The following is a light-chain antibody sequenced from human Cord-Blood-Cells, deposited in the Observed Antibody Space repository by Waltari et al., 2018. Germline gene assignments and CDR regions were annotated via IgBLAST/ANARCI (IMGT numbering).Light chain of an antibody. J-gene: IGLJ1*01. Sequence: QSVLTQPPSVSEAPRQRVTISCSGSSSNIGNNAENWYQQLPGKATKLLIYYDDLLPSGVSDRFSGSKSGTSASLAISGLQSEDEADYYCAAWDDSLNGYVFGTGTKVTVL. V-gene: IGLV1-36*01. CDR1: SSNIGNNA. CDR3: AAWDDSLNGYV. CDR2: YDD.